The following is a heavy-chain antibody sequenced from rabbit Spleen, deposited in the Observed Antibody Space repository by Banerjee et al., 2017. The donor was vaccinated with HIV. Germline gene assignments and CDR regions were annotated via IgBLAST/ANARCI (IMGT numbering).Heavy chain of an antibody. CDR3: ARVSETSGWGEDL. J-gene: IGHJ4*01. D-gene: IGHD4-1*01. CDR2: INMFTGKS. V-gene: IGHV1S45*01. CDR1: GVSLNDKDV. Sequence: QEHLKESGGDLVQPEGSLTLTCKASGVSLNDKDVMCWVRQAPGKGLEWIACINMFTGKSVYASWAKGRFIMSRPSSTTVTLQMTSLTVADTATYFCARVSETSGWGEDLWGQGTLVTVS.